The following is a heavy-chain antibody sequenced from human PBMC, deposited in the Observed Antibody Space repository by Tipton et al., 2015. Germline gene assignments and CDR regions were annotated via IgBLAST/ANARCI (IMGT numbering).Heavy chain of an antibody. CDR3: AREVGWGEFDY. CDR2: IYHDGGT. CDR1: GGPLRGYY. J-gene: IGHJ4*02. D-gene: IGHD7-27*01. V-gene: IGHV4-34*01. Sequence: TLSLTCAVYGGPLRGYYWSWIRQPPGKGLEWIGEIYHDGGTDYNPSLKSRVAMSINTSKNQFSLTLRSVTAADTAVYYCAREVGWGEFDYWGQGTLVTVSS.